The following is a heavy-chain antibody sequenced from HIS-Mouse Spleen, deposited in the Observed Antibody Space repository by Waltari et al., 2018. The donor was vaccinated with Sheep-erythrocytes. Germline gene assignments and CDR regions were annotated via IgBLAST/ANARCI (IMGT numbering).Heavy chain of an antibody. V-gene: IGHV4-39*01. D-gene: IGHD3-22*01. Sequence: QLQLQESGPGLVKPSDTLSLTCTVSGGSISSSSYYWGWIRQPQGKGLEWIGSIYYSGSTYYNPSLKSRVTISVDTSKNQFSLKLSSVTAADTAVYYCARLYYYDSSGYYFDYWGQGTLVTVSS. CDR2: IYYSGST. CDR3: ARLYYYDSSGYYFDY. CDR1: GGSISSSSYY. J-gene: IGHJ4*02.